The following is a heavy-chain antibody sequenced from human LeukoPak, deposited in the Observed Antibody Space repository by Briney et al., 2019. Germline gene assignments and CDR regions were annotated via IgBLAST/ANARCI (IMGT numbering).Heavy chain of an antibody. CDR2: INPNSGGT. Sequence: ASVKVSCKVSGYTLTELSMHWVRQAPGQGLEWMGWINPNSGGTNYAQKFQGRVTMTRDTSISTAYMELSRLRSDDTAVYYCARDYDFWSGPTGWGQGTLVTVSS. V-gene: IGHV1-2*02. CDR3: ARDYDFWSGPTG. D-gene: IGHD3-3*01. J-gene: IGHJ4*02. CDR1: GYTLTELS.